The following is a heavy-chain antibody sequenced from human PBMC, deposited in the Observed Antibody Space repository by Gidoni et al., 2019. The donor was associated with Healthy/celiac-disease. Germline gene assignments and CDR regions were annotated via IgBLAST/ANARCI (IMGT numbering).Heavy chain of an antibody. Sequence: EVQLVESGGGLVKPGRSLRLSCTASGFTFGDYAMSWFRQAPGKGLEWVGFIRSKAYGGTTEYAASVKGRFTISRDDSKSIAYLQMNSLKTEDTAVYYCTRDKSAAAGTRGFDYWGQGTLVTVSS. CDR2: IRSKAYGGTT. CDR3: TRDKSAAAGTRGFDY. J-gene: IGHJ4*02. CDR1: GFTFGDYA. D-gene: IGHD6-13*01. V-gene: IGHV3-49*05.